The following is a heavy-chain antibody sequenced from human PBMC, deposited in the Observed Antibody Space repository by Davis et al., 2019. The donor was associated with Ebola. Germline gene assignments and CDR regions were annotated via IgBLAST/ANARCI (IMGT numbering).Heavy chain of an antibody. CDR1: GFTFSSYW. CDR3: AREGGRTYYDFWSGYYYYYGMDV. D-gene: IGHD3-3*01. Sequence: GGSLRLSCAASGFTFSSYWMSWVRQAPGKGLEWVANIKQEGSEKYYVDSVKGRFTISRDNAKNSLYLQMNSLRAEDTAVYYCAREGGRTYYDFWSGYYYYYGMDVWGQGTTVTVSS. J-gene: IGHJ6*02. V-gene: IGHV3-7*03. CDR2: IKQEGSEK.